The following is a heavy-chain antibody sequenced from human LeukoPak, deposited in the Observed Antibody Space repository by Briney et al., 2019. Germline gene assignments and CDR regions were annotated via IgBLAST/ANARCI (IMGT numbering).Heavy chain of an antibody. J-gene: IGHJ4*02. D-gene: IGHD2-2*01. V-gene: IGHV3-30*18. CDR2: ISYDGSNK. CDR1: GFTFSSYG. CDR3: AKLAGGTEVPAATENDY. Sequence: QSGGSLRLSCAASGFTFSSYGMHWVRQAPGKGLEWVAVISYDGSNKYYADSVKGRFTISRDNSKNTLYLQMNSLRAEDTAVYYCAKLAGGTEVPAATENDYWGQGTLVTVSS.